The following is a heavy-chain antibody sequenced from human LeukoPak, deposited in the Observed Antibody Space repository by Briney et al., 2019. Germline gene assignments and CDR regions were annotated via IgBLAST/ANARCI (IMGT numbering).Heavy chain of an antibody. D-gene: IGHD4-17*01. J-gene: IGHJ4*02. CDR3: ARDPATVTSYFDL. CDR2: ISSSSSYI. V-gene: IGHV3-21*01. CDR1: GFTFSSYS. Sequence: GGSLRLSCAASGFTFSSYSMNWVRQAPGKGLEWVSSISSSSSYIYYADSVKGRFTISRDNAKNSLYLQMNSLRAEDTAVYYCARDPATVTSYFDLWGQGTLVTVSS.